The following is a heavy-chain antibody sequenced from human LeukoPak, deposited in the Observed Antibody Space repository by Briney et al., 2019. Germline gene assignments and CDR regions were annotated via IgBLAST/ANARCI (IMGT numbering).Heavy chain of an antibody. V-gene: IGHV3-7*03. CDR3: TTEPPMDFFVVLPA. D-gene: IGHD2-2*01. J-gene: IGHJ5*02. CDR2: IKQDGSEK. CDR1: GFTFSSYG. Sequence: GGSLRLSCAASGFTFSSYGMSWVRQAPGKGLEWVANIKQDGSEKYYVDSVKGRFTISRDNAKNSLYLQMNSLKTEDTAVYYCTTEPPMDFFVVLPAWGQGTLVTVSS.